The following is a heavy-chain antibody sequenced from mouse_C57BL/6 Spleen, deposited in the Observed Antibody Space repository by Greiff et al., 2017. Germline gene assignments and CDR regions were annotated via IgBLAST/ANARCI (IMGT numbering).Heavy chain of an antibody. D-gene: IGHD1-1*01. CDR2: INPNNGGT. CDR1: GYTFTDYY. V-gene: IGHV1-26*01. Sequence: EVKLQQSGPELVKPGASVKISCKASGYTFTDYYMNWVKQSHGKSLEWIGDINPNNGGTSYNQKFKGKATLTGDKSSSTAYMELRSLTSEDSAVYYCARSFITTVVENYWGQGTTLTVSS. CDR3: ARSFITTVVENY. J-gene: IGHJ2*01.